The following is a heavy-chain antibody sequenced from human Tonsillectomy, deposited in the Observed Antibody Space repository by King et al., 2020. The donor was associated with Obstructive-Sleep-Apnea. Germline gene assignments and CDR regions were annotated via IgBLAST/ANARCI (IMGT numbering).Heavy chain of an antibody. J-gene: IGHJ4*02. CDR2: INSDGSST. V-gene: IGHV3-74*01. CDR1: GFTFSSYW. CDR3: ARGVSSSWFGVGYFDY. Sequence: VQLVESGGGLLQPGGSLRLSCAASGFTFSSYWMHWVRQGPGKGLVWVSRINSDGSSTSYADSVKGRFTISRDNAKNTRYLQMNSLRAEDTALYYCARGVSSSWFGVGYFDYWGQVTLVTVSS. D-gene: IGHD6-13*01.